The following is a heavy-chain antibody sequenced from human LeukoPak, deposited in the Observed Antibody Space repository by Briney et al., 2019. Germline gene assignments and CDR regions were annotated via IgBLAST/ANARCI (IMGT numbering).Heavy chain of an antibody. CDR2: ISYDGSNK. Sequence: GGSLRLSCAASGFTFSSYAIHWVRQAPGKGLEWVAVISYDGSNKYYADSVKGRFTISRDNSKNTLYLQMNSLRAEDTAVYYCARDSGFSGTQRGEYWGQGTLVTVSS. CDR1: GFTFSSYA. V-gene: IGHV3-30*04. CDR3: ARDSGFSGTQRGEY. J-gene: IGHJ4*02. D-gene: IGHD3/OR15-3a*01.